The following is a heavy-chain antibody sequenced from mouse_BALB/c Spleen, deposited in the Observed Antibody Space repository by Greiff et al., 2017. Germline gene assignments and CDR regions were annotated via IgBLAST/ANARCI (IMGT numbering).Heavy chain of an antibody. D-gene: IGHD1-1*01. CDR1: GFTFSDYY. CDR2: ISDGGSYT. CDR3: ARDHGSSPYYAMDY. V-gene: IGHV5-4*02. J-gene: IGHJ4*01. Sequence: EVKLQESGGGLVKPGGSLKLSCAASGFTFSDYYMYWVRQTPEKRLEWVATISDGGSYTYYPDSVKGRFTISRDNAKNNLYLQMSSLKSEDTAMYYCARDHGSSPYYAMDYWGQGTSVTVSS.